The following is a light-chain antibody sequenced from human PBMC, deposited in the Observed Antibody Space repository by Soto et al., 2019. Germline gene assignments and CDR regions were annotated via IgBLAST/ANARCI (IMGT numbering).Light chain of an antibody. Sequence: EILLTQSPATLSLSAGERATLSCRAGQTISNYLAWYRQKPGQAPRLLIYDASNRATDIPARFSGSGSGTDFTLTISSLEPDDLAVYSCQHGGAFGPETKVEIK. J-gene: IGKJ3*01. CDR3: QHGGA. CDR2: DAS. V-gene: IGKV3-11*01. CDR1: QTISNY.